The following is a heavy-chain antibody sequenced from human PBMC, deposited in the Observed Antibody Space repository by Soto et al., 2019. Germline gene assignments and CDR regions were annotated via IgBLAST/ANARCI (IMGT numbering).Heavy chain of an antibody. CDR3: ATWTLPLSWNWLQSAAGKFDY. V-gene: IGHV3-30-3*01. CDR1: EFSFNNYA. Sequence: QVHLVESGGGVVRPGTSLRVSCSASEFSFNNYAVHWVRQAPGEGLEWVALISSDGNNKYYPDSVRGRFTISRDHPNNTVYLQMHSLRVDDTAVYYCATWTLPLSWNWLQSAAGKFDYWGQGTLVTVSS. J-gene: IGHJ4*02. CDR2: ISSDGNNK. D-gene: IGHD5-12*01.